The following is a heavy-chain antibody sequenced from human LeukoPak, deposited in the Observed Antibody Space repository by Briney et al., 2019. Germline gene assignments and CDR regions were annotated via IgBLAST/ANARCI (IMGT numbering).Heavy chain of an antibody. CDR3: ARDHYYGSGIFDY. D-gene: IGHD3-10*01. CDR1: GGTFSSYA. CDR2: IIPILGIA. J-gene: IGHJ4*02. V-gene: IGHV1-69*04. Sequence: SVKVSCKASGGTFSSYAISWVRQAPGQGLEWMGRIIPILGIANYAQKFQGRVTITADKSTSTAYMELSSLRSEDTAVYYCARDHYYGSGIFDYWGQGTLVTVSS.